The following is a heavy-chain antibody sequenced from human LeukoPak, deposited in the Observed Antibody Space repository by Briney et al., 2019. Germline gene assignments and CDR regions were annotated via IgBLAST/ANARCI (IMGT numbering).Heavy chain of an antibody. CDR3: AKVLAVAVEFYYMDV. CDR2: ISSNGGST. J-gene: IGHJ6*03. CDR1: GFTFSSYA. Sequence: GGSLRLSCAASGFTFSSYAMHWVRQAPGRGLEYVSAISSNGGSTYYANSVKGRFTISRDNSKNTLYLQMGSLRAEDMAVYYCAKVLAVAVEFYYMDVWGKGTTVTISS. V-gene: IGHV3-64*01. D-gene: IGHD6-19*01.